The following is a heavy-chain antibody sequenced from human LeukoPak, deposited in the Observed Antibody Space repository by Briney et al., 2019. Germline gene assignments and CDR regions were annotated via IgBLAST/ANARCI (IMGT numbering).Heavy chain of an antibody. CDR2: INPNSGGT. V-gene: IGHV1-2*02. J-gene: IGHJ1*01. CDR3: AAFGIPPDEVF. Sequence: ASVKVSCKSSGYCFTGYFLHWIRQAPGRGLEWVGWINPNSGGTNYAQKFQDRITISTDTSISTAYIELRRLTTDDTAVYYCAAFGIPPDEVFWGQGSLITVSS. D-gene: IGHD3-16*01. CDR1: GYCFTGYF.